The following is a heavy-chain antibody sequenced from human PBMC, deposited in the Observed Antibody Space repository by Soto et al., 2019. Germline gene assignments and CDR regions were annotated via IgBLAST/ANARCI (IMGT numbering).Heavy chain of an antibody. CDR1: GFSLSDYW. CDR2: ITRDGSST. D-gene: IGHD5-18*01. CDR3: ARGANGYYYFDY. Sequence: GGSLRLSCAASGFSLSDYWMHWVRQAPGEGLVWLSRITRDGSSTNYADSVKGRFTISRDNAKNTLYLRVNSLRGEDTAVYYCARGANGYYYFDYWGQGTLVTVSS. V-gene: IGHV3-74*01. J-gene: IGHJ4*02.